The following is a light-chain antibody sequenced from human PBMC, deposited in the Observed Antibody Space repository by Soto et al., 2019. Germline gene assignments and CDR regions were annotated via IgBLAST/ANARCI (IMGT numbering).Light chain of an antibody. V-gene: IGKV3-11*01. CDR3: QQRTTCLLS. CDR2: ATS. CDR1: QSVGSY. J-gene: IGKJ3*01. Sequence: EIVWSQSPATLSSSPGERATISCRARQSVGSYLAWYQQKAGKATRLLIYATSNRATGIPGRFSVSVSETDYTLNISSIEPEYFGVYHRQQRTTCLLSFGAGTKVAIK.